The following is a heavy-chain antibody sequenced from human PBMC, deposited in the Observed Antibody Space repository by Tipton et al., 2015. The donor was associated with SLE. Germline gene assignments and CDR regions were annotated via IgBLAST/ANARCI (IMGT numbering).Heavy chain of an antibody. V-gene: IGHV3-48*04. Sequence: SLRLSCAASGFTFSSYSMNWVRQAPGKGLEWVSYISSSSSTIYYADSVKGRFTISRDNAKNSLYLQMSSLRAEDTAVYYCARDRAVAPFDYWGQGTLVTVSS. CDR2: ISSSSSTI. CDR1: GFTFSSYS. CDR3: ARDRAVAPFDY. D-gene: IGHD6-19*01. J-gene: IGHJ4*02.